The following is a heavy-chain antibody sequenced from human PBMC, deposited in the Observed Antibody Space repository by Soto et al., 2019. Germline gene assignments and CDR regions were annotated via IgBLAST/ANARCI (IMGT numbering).Heavy chain of an antibody. CDR1: GFTFGAYY. J-gene: IGHJ4*02. CDR2: ISSSGSST. CDR3: AGAAAYRPAAWY. V-gene: IGHV3-11*01. D-gene: IGHD3-16*02. Sequence: VQLVESGRGLVKPGGSLRLSCAASGFTFGAYYMSWIRQAPGKGLEWVSYISSSGSSTYYVDSVRGRCTISRDNAKSYPYLQMDSLGAEDTAVYYGAGAAAYRPAAWYRGQGNLVTVCS.